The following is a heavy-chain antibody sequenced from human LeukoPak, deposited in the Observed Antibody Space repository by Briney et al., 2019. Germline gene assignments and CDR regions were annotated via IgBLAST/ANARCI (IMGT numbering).Heavy chain of an antibody. D-gene: IGHD1-1*01. CDR2: IIPIFGTA. J-gene: IGHJ5*02. CDR3: AANTELERPEGHGFDP. CDR1: GGTFSSYA. Sequence: SVKVSCKASGGTFSSYAISWVRQAPGQGLEWMGGIIPIFGTANYAQKFQGRVTITADKSTSTAYMELSSLRSEDTAVYYCAANTELERPEGHGFDPWGQGTLVTVSS. V-gene: IGHV1-69*06.